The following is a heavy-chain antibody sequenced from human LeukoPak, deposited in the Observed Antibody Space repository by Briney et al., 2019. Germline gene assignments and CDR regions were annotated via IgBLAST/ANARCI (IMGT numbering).Heavy chain of an antibody. CDR1: GFTFSDYW. CDR2: IRYDGSNK. D-gene: IGHD6-19*01. CDR3: ATIAVAAD. V-gene: IGHV3-30*02. J-gene: IGHJ4*02. Sequence: GGSLRLSCAASGFTFSDYWMSWVRQAPGKGLEWVAFIRYDGSNKYYADSVKGRFTISRDNSKNTLYLQMNSLRAEDTAVYYCATIAVAADWGQGTLVTVSS.